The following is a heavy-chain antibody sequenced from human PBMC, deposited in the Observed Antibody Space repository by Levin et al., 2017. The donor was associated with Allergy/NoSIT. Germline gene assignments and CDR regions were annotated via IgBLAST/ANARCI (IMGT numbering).Heavy chain of an antibody. J-gene: IGHJ4*02. Sequence: LSLTCAASGFTYSRYWMSWVRQAPGKGLEWVAMIKQDGSEKYYVDSVKGRFTISRDNAKNSLSLQMNSLRAEDTAVYYCARDGDNFLPPFDYWGQGTLVTVSS. CDR1: GFTYSRYW. CDR2: IKQDGSEK. CDR3: ARDGDNFLPPFDY. V-gene: IGHV3-7*04. D-gene: IGHD2-21*02.